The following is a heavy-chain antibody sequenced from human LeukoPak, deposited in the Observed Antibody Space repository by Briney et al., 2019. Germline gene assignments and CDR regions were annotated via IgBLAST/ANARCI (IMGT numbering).Heavy chain of an antibody. V-gene: IGHV3-48*01. CDR3: ASQADNIVVVPAASSYGMDV. CDR1: GFTFSSYS. Sequence: GGSLRLSCAASGFTFSSYSMNWVRQAPGKGLEWVSYISSSSSTIYYADSAKGRFTISRDNAKNSLYLQMNSLRAEDTAVYYCASQADNIVVVPAASSYGMDVWGQGTTVTVSS. D-gene: IGHD2-2*01. J-gene: IGHJ6*02. CDR2: ISSSSSTI.